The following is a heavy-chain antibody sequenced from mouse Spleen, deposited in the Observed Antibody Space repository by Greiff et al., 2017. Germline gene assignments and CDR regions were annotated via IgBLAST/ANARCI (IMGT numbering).Heavy chain of an antibody. CDR3: ARNGYPWFAY. V-gene: IGHV5-17*01. CDR1: GFTFSDYG. J-gene: IGHJ3*01. CDR2: ISSGSSTI. D-gene: IGHD2-2*01. Sequence: DVKLVESGGGLVKPGGSLKLSCAASGFTFSDYGMHWVRQAPEKGLEWVAYISSGSSTIYYADTVKGRFTISRDNAKNTLFLQMTSLRSEDTAMYYCARNGYPWFAYWGQGTLVTVSA.